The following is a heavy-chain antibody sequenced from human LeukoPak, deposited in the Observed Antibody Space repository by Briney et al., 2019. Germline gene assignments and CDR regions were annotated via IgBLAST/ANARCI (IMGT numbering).Heavy chain of an antibody. CDR1: GYSFINFG. Sequence: ASVKVSCKASGYSFINFGLSWVRQAPGQGLEWMGWISAYNHNTNYAQKFQGRVTMTTDTSATTAYMELRSLRSDDTAVYYCARDPSIDSTSTIFRYFDYWGQGTLVTVSS. D-gene: IGHD3-3*02. J-gene: IGHJ4*02. CDR2: ISAYNHNT. CDR3: ARDPSIDSTSTIFRYFDY. V-gene: IGHV1-18*01.